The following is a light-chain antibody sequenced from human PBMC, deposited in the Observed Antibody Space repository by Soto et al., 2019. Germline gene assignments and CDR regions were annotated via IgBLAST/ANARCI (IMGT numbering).Light chain of an antibody. CDR3: QSYDNSLSGLV. CDR2: ANR. V-gene: IGLV1-40*01. CDR1: SSNIGAGYD. J-gene: IGLJ3*02. Sequence: QSVLTQPPSVSGAPGQRVTISCTGSSSNIGAGYDVQWYQQLPGTAPRLLIHANRNRPSGVPDRLSGSKSGTSGSLAITGLQAEDEGDYYCQSYDNSLSGLVVGGGTKLIVL.